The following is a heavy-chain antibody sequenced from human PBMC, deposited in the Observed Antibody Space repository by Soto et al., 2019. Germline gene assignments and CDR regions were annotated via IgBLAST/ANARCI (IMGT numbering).Heavy chain of an antibody. Sequence: SVKVSCKASGGTFSSYAISWVRQAPGQGLEWMGGIIPIFGTANYAQKFQGRVTITADESTSTAYMELSSLRSEDTAVYYCARGPGCTSCHMGEWFDPWGQGTLVTVSS. CDR3: ARGPGCTSCHMGEWFDP. D-gene: IGHD2-2*02. J-gene: IGHJ5*02. CDR1: GGTFSSYA. CDR2: IIPIFGTA. V-gene: IGHV1-69*13.